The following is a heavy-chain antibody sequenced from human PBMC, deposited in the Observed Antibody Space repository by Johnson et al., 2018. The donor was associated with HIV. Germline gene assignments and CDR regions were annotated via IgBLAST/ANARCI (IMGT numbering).Heavy chain of an antibody. CDR2: IYSGGST. CDR1: GFTVSGNY. Sequence: VQLVESGGGLVQPGGSLRLSYAASGFTVSGNYMSWVRQAPGKGLEWVSIIYSGGSTFYADSVKGRFTISRDNSKNTLYLQMNSLRAEDTAVYYCARLRSGNRAFDIWGQGTMVTVSS. D-gene: IGHD2-15*01. J-gene: IGHJ3*02. CDR3: ARLRSGNRAFDI. V-gene: IGHV3-66*01.